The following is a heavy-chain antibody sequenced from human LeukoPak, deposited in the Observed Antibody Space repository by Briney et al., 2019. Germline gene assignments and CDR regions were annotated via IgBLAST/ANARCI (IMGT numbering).Heavy chain of an antibody. CDR3: ARHDTSMAYAY. D-gene: IGHD5-18*01. CDR2: IYYSGST. V-gene: IGHV4-59*08. Sequence: SETLSLTCTVSGGSISSYYWSWIRQPPGKGLEWIGYIYYSGSTNYNPSLKSRVTISVDTSKNQFSLRLSSVTAADTSVYYCARHDTSMAYAYWGQGTLVTVSS. J-gene: IGHJ4*02. CDR1: GGSISSYY.